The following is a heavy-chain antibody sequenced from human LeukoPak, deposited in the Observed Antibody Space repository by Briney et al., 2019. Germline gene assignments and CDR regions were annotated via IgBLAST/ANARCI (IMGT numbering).Heavy chain of an antibody. Sequence: SETLSLTCTVSGGSIRSYYWSWIRQPPGKGLEWIGYIYYSGSTNYNPSLKSPVTISVDTSKSQFSLKLSSVTAADTAVYYCARLDTAMVYYDYWGQGTLVTVSS. CDR1: GGSIRSYY. CDR3: ARLDTAMVYYDY. CDR2: IYYSGST. V-gene: IGHV4-59*08. J-gene: IGHJ4*02. D-gene: IGHD5-18*01.